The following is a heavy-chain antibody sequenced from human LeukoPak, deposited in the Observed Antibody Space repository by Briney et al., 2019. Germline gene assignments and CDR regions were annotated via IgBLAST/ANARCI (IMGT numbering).Heavy chain of an antibody. D-gene: IGHD5-18*01. V-gene: IGHV3-30*18. CDR3: AKDMQLYERPFDY. CDR2: ISYDGSNN. J-gene: IGHJ4*02. CDR1: GFTFSSYG. Sequence: GGSLRLSCAASGFTFSSYGMHWVRQAPGKGLECVAVISYDGSNNYYADSVKGRFTSSRDNSKNTLYLQMNSLRAEDTAVYYCAKDMQLYERPFDYWGQGTLVTVSS.